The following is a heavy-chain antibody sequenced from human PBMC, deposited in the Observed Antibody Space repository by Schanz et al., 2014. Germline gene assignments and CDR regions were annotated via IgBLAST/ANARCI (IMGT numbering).Heavy chain of an antibody. V-gene: IGHV3-23*01. Sequence: EVQLLESGGGLVQPGGSLRLSCAASGFTFSGYAMSWVRQAPGKGLEWVSAISGSGGSTYYADSVKGRFTISRDNSKNTLYLQMNSLRPEDTAVYYCAKYRGYYRVSGSYRELEYWGQGTLVTVSS. J-gene: IGHJ4*02. CDR2: ISGSGGST. D-gene: IGHD3-10*01. CDR1: GFTFSGYA. CDR3: AKYRGYYRVSGSYRELEY.